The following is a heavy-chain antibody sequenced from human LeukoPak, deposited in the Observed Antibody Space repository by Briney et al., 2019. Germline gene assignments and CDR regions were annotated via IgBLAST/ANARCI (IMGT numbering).Heavy chain of an antibody. J-gene: IGHJ5*02. CDR1: GFTFRDYS. CDR2: ISSTSSHT. CDR3: ARGSARWFDP. Sequence: GGSLRLSCAGSGFTFRDYSMNWVRQAAGKGLEWVSYISSTSSHTNYADSVKGRFAISRDNAKKSLYLQMNSLRAEDTAVYYCARGSARWFDPWGQGTLVTVSS. V-gene: IGHV3-11*05.